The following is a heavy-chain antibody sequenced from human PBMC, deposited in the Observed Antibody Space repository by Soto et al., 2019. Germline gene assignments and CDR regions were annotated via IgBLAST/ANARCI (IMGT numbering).Heavy chain of an antibody. J-gene: IGHJ4*02. Sequence: EVVLLESGGGLVQSGGSLRLSCAASGFIFKNYAMSWVRQAPGKGLEWVSAISGSGDNRYYADFVRGRFTISRDNSKSVVFLQMVSLTAEDSAVYFCASEGGDFCSGYGGRGQGTLVTVS. CDR1: GFIFKNYA. V-gene: IGHV3-23*01. D-gene: IGHD3-3*01. CDR3: ASEGGDFCSGYGG. CDR2: ISGSGDNR.